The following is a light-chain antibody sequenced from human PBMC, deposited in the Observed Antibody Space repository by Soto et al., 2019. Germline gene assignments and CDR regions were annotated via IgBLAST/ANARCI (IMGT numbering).Light chain of an antibody. CDR3: SSYTDSSNYV. CDR1: SSDLALYNY. V-gene: IGLV2-14*01. CDR2: QVT. J-gene: IGLJ1*01. Sequence: QAVLIPPASVSGSPGQSLTISCSGTSSDLALYNYISWYQQQLAKAPKLMIYQVTNRPSGVSNRFSGSRSGNTASLTISGLQAEDEADYYCSSYTDSSNYVFGTGTKVTVL.